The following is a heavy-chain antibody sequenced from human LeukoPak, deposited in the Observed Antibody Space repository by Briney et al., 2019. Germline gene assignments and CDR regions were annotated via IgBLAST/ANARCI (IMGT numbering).Heavy chain of an antibody. CDR1: GYTFTSYG. CDR3: ARAGVWDYSDSSGYHNAAFDI. CDR2: ISGYNGNT. Sequence: ASVKVSCKASGYTFTSYGISWVRQAPGQGLEWMGWISGYNGNTNYAQQKLQGRVTMTTDTSTSTAYMELRSLRSDDTAVYYCARAGVWDYSDSSGYHNAAFDIWGQGTMVTVSS. J-gene: IGHJ3*02. D-gene: IGHD3-22*01. V-gene: IGHV1-18*01.